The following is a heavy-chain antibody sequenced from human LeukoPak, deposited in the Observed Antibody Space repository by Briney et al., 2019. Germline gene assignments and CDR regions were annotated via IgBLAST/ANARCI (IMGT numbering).Heavy chain of an antibody. CDR2: ISGSGGST. D-gene: IGHD3-22*01. V-gene: IGHV3-23*01. CDR1: GFTFSSCA. CDR3: AKGYYDSSGYNYFDY. Sequence: PGGSLRLSCAASGFTFSSCAMSWVRQAPGKGLEWVSGISGSGGSTYYADSVKGRFTISRDNSKNTLYLQMNSLRAEDTALYYCAKGYYDSSGYNYFDYWGQGTLVTVSS. J-gene: IGHJ4*02.